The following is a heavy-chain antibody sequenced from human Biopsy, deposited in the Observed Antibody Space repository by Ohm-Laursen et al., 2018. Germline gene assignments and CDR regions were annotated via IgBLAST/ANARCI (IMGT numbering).Heavy chain of an antibody. V-gene: IGHV1-24*01. CDR3: ATGPYYDTRFYYNVRPFDF. D-gene: IGHD3-10*01. Sequence: SAKASCKVSGYTLTELSIHWVRQTGGKGLEWMGGFDRAVRKTVYAEKFQGRVTMTEDTSTDTVYMEVTSLRSDDTAVYYCATGPYYDTRFYYNVRPFDFWGQGTLVTVSS. J-gene: IGHJ4*02. CDR2: FDRAVRKT. CDR1: GYTLTELS.